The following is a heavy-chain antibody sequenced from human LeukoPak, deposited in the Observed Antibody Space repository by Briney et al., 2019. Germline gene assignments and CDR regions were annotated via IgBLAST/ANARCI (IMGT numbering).Heavy chain of an antibody. CDR3: ARNDYGTYYFGY. CDR2: ISYDGSDK. D-gene: IGHD4-17*01. J-gene: IGHJ4*02. V-gene: IGHV3-30*04. Sequence: GGSLRLSCAASGFTFSIYAMHWVRQAPGKGLEWVAVISYDGSDKYYADSVKGRFTISRDNSEHTLYVQMNSLRAEDTALYYCARNDYGTYYFGYWGQGTLVTVSS. CDR1: GFTFSIYA.